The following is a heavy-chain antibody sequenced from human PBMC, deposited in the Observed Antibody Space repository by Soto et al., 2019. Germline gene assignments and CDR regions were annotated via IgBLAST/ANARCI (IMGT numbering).Heavy chain of an antibody. Sequence: PGGSLRLSCAASGFTFSSYGMHWVRQAPGKGLEWVAVIWYDGSNKYYADSVKGRFTISRDNSKNTLYLQMNSLRAEDTAVYYCARSEWLHDQYYYYYYGMDVWGQGTTVTVSS. V-gene: IGHV3-33*01. CDR1: GFTFSSYG. CDR3: ARSEWLHDQYYYYYYGMDV. D-gene: IGHD5-12*01. CDR2: IWYDGSNK. J-gene: IGHJ6*02.